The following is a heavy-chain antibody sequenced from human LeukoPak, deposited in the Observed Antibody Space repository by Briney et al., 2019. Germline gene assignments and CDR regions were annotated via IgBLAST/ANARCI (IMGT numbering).Heavy chain of an antibody. Sequence: GGSLRLSCAASGFTSSSYVMTWVRQAPGKGLEWVSAIGDSGRNTYYADSVRGRFTISRDNSKNTLYLQMNSLRAEDTAIYYCAKDPLLRGATYDYWGQGTLVTVSS. CDR3: AKDPLLRGATYDY. D-gene: IGHD1-26*01. V-gene: IGHV3-23*01. J-gene: IGHJ4*02. CDR2: IGDSGRNT. CDR1: GFTSSSYV.